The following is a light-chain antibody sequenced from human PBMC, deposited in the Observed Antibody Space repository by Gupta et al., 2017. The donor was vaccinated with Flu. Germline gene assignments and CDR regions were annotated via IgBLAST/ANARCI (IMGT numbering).Light chain of an antibody. Sequence: DTQMTQSPSTLSASIGDRVTITCRASQSVSSWLAWYQQKPGKAPNLLIYKASNLERGVPPRFAGSGSGTDFTLTISSLQPEDFATYYCQQYRIYPFTFGQGTKLEIK. CDR3: QQYRIYPFT. CDR2: KAS. CDR1: QSVSSW. V-gene: IGKV1-5*03. J-gene: IGKJ2*01.